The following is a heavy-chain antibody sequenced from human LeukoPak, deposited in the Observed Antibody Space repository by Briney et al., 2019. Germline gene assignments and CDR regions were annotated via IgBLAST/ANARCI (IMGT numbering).Heavy chain of an antibody. D-gene: IGHD6-13*01. V-gene: IGHV3-53*01. Sequence: GGSLRLSCAASGFTVSSNYMSWVRQAPGKGLEWVSVIYSGGSTYYADSVKGRFTISRDNSKNTLYLQMNSLRAEDTAVYYCARVHRSGQVYSNWGQGTLVTVSS. CDR3: ARVHRSGQVYSN. CDR2: IYSGGST. J-gene: IGHJ4*02. CDR1: GFTVSSNY.